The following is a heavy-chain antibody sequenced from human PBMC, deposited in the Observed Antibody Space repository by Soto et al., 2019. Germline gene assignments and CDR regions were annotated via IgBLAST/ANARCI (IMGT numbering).Heavy chain of an antibody. CDR3: TREDSLSPGTFEV. Sequence: QVQLVQSGAEVKRTGASVKLSCMASGFTFTSVSSGDYIHWVRQAPGQGIEWMGIIDPSSESAAYEQKVQDRVTMTRDTSTSTVFMALSSLRSADTAVYYCTREDSLSPGTFEVWGQGTVVVVSS. D-gene: IGHD3-22*01. J-gene: IGHJ3*01. V-gene: IGHV1-46*03. CDR2: IDPSSESA. CDR1: GFTFTSVSSGDY.